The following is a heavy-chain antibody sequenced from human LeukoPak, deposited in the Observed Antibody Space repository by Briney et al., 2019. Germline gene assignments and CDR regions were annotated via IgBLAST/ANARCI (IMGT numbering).Heavy chain of an antibody. V-gene: IGHV4-59*08. CDR3: ARAVGYYGSGTSGEEWFDP. Sequence: SETLSLTCIVSGGSVGSFSWSWIRQSPGKGLEWIGLIYYNGSTNYNPSLKSRVTISVDRSKSQFSLKLSSVTAADTALYYCARAVGYYGSGTSGEEWFDPWGQGTLVTVSS. CDR2: IYYNGST. CDR1: GGSVGSFS. D-gene: IGHD3-10*01. J-gene: IGHJ5*02.